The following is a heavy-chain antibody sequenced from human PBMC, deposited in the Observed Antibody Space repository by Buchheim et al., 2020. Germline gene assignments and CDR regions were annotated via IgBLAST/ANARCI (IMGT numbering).Heavy chain of an antibody. CDR1: GFTFSTYA. CDR2: ISGNDGNT. V-gene: IGHV3-23*01. CDR3: AKDPSDYRRYNYFDS. D-gene: IGHD4-11*01. J-gene: IGHJ4*01. Sequence: EVQLLESGGGLVHPGGSLRLSCAASGFTFSTYAMSWVRQAPGKGLEWVSTISGNDGNTYYADSVKGRFTISRDNSKNTLYLKMNSLMAEDTAVYYCAKDPSDYRRYNYFDSWGHGTL.